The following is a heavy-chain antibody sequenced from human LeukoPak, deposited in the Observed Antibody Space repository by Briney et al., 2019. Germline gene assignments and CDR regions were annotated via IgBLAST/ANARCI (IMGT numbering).Heavy chain of an antibody. J-gene: IGHJ4*02. CDR1: GGTFSSYA. D-gene: IGHD3-3*01. Sequence: SVKVSCKASGGTFSSYAISWVRQAPGQGLEWMGGIIPIFGTANYAQKFQGRVTITTDESTSTAYMELSSLRSKDTAVYYCARATPGGYDFWSGYYLWGQGTLVTVSS. CDR3: ARATPGGYDFWSGYYL. V-gene: IGHV1-69*05. CDR2: IIPIFGTA.